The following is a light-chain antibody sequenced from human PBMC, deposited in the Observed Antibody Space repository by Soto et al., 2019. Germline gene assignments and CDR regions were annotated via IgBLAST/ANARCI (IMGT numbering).Light chain of an antibody. J-gene: IGLJ1*01. Sequence: ALTQPASVSGSPGQSITISCTGTSSDVGGNKYVSWYQQYPGKAPKLMICDVSNRPSGVSNRFSGSKSGNTASLTISGLQAEDEADYYCSAFTGNSYVFGTGTKVTVL. V-gene: IGLV2-14*03. CDR2: DVS. CDR3: SAFTGNSYV. CDR1: SSDVGGNKY.